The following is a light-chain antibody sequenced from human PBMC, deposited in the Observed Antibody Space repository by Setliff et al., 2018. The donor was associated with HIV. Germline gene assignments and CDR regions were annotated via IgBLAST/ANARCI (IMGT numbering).Light chain of an antibody. CDR1: NNDTGRFNF. Sequence: QSVLAQPASVSGSPGQSITISCTGTNNDTGRFNFVSWYQQSSGKAPKLIIHEVSDRPSGIPDRFSGSKSGNTASLSISGLQPEDEAEYYCCSYASSGSLVFGTGTRSPS. CDR3: CSYASSGSLV. J-gene: IGLJ1*01. V-gene: IGLV2-14*01. CDR2: EVS.